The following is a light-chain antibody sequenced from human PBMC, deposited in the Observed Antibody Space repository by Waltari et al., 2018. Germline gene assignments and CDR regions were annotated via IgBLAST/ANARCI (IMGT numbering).Light chain of an antibody. CDR3: QQYNSYPWA. V-gene: IGKV1-5*03. J-gene: IGKJ1*01. CDR2: KTS. Sequence: DIQMTQSPSTLSASIGDRVTITCRATQRMSRWLAWYQQKPGKAPKLLIYKTSSLESGVPSRFSGSTSGTEFTLTISSLQPDDFATYYCQQYNSYPWAFGQGTKVEI. CDR1: QRMSRW.